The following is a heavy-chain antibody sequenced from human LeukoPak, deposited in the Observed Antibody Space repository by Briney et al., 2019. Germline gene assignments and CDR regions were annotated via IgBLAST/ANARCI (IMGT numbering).Heavy chain of an antibody. CDR1: GFTFSSYS. J-gene: IGHJ4*02. CDR2: ISSSSSYI. V-gene: IGHV3-21*01. D-gene: IGHD3-16*01. CDR3: ARVWGYGNWYFDY. Sequence: GGSPRLSCAASGFTFSSYSMNWVRQAPGKGLEWVSSISSSSSYIYYADSVKGRFTISRDNAKNSLYLQMNSLRAEDTAVYYCARVWGYGNWYFDYWGQGTLVTVSS.